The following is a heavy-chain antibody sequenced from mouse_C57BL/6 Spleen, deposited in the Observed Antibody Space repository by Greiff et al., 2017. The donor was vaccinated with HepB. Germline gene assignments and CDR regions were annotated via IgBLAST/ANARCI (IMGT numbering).Heavy chain of an antibody. V-gene: IGHV1-64*01. CDR3: ANYGNYGDAMDY. CDR2: IHPNSGST. Sequence: QVQLQQSGAELVKPGASVKLSCKASGYTFTSYWMHWVKQRPGQGLEWIGMIHPNSGSTNYNEKFKSKATLTVDKSSSTAYMQLSSLTSEDSAVYYCANYGNYGDAMDYWGQGTSVTVSS. CDR1: GYTFTSYW. D-gene: IGHD2-1*01. J-gene: IGHJ4*01.